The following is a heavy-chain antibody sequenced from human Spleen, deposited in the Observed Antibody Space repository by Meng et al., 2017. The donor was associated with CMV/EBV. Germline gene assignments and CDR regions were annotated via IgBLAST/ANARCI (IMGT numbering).Heavy chain of an antibody. Sequence: YGGSFSGYYWSWIRQPPGKGLEWIGEINHSGSTNYNPSLKSRVTISVDTSKNQFSLKLSSVTAADTAVYYCARNPIVGATLGYFDYWGQGTLVTVSS. CDR2: INHSGST. D-gene: IGHD1-26*01. V-gene: IGHV4-34*01. CDR3: ARNPIVGATLGYFDY. J-gene: IGHJ4*02. CDR1: GGSFSGYY.